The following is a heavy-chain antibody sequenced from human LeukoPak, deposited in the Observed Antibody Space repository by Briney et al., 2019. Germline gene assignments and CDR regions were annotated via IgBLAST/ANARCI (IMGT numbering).Heavy chain of an antibody. CDR2: ISVYNGNT. CDR1: GYTFTSYA. Sequence: GASVKVSCKASGYTFTSYAISWVRQAPGQGLEWMGWISVYNGNTNYAQKFKGRVTMTTDTSTSTAYMEVRSLRSDDTAVYYCARLTYYDFWSGYNYAFDIWGQGTMVTVSS. V-gene: IGHV1-18*01. J-gene: IGHJ3*02. CDR3: ARLTYYDFWSGYNYAFDI. D-gene: IGHD3-3*01.